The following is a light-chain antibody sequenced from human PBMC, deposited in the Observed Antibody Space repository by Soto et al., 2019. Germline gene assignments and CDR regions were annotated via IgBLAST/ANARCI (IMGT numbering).Light chain of an antibody. CDR1: QDIKHY. CDR3: QQYDNLPIT. CDR2: DTS. V-gene: IGKV1-33*01. Sequence: DIQMTQSPSSLSASVGDGVTITYHARQDIKHYLNWYQQKPGKAPNLLIYDTSVLDTGVPSRFSGSKSGTDFTFTISSLQPEDVATYYCQQYDNLPITFGQGTRLEIK. J-gene: IGKJ5*01.